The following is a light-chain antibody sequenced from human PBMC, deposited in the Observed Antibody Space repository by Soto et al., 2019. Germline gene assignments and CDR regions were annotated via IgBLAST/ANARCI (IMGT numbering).Light chain of an antibody. Sequence: EIVMTQSPATLSVSPGERATHSCRASQSVGSNLAWYQQRPGQAPRPHIYGASTRAIGIPPRFSGSGSGTEITLTISSLQSEDFAVYYGQQYNNWPYTFGRGTKLEIK. CDR3: QQYNNWPYT. V-gene: IGKV3-15*01. J-gene: IGKJ2*01. CDR1: QSVGSN. CDR2: GAS.